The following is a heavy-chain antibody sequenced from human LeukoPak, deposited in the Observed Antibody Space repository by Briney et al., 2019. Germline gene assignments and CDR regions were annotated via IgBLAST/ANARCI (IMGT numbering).Heavy chain of an antibody. D-gene: IGHD6-6*01. V-gene: IGHV3-73*01. Sequence: GGSLRLSCAASGFTFSGSAMHWVRQASGKGLEWVGRIRSKANNDATAYAASVKGRFTISRDDSKNTAYLQMNSLRAEDTAVYYCARDPSELYSSSSQYYFDYWGQGTLVTVSS. CDR3: ARDPSELYSSSSQYYFDY. CDR1: GFTFSGSA. J-gene: IGHJ4*02. CDR2: IRSKANNDAT.